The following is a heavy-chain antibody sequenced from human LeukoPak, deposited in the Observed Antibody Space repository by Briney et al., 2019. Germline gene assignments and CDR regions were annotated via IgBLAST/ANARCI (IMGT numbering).Heavy chain of an antibody. D-gene: IGHD6-13*01. CDR3: AREEQHHYYFDY. CDR1: GFTVSSNY. CDR2: IYSGGST. J-gene: IGHJ4*02. Sequence: GGSLRLSCAASGFTVSSNYMSWVRQAPGKGLEWVSVIYSGGSTYYADSVKGRFTISRDNSKNTLYLQMNSLRAEDTAVYYCAREEQHHYYFDYWGQGTLVTVSS. V-gene: IGHV3-53*01.